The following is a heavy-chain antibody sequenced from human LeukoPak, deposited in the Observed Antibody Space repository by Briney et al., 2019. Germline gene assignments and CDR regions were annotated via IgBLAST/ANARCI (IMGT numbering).Heavy chain of an antibody. D-gene: IGHD6-19*01. V-gene: IGHV1-18*01. CDR2: ISAYNGNR. Sequence: ASVKVSCKASGYTFTNYAISWVRQAPGQGLEWMGWISAYNGNRHYAQKLQDRVTMTTDTSTSTADMELRSLRSDDTAVYYCGRDRGGQWLGVDYWGQGTLVTVSS. CDR3: GRDRGGQWLGVDY. J-gene: IGHJ4*02. CDR1: GYTFTNYA.